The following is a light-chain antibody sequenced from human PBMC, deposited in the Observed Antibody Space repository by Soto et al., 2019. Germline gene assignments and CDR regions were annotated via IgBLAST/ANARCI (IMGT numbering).Light chain of an antibody. V-gene: IGKV2-28*01. CDR1: QRLLHDDGSYR. Sequence: DLVVTQSPLSLPVIPGESASISCKSSQRLLHDDGSYRLDWFLQRPGQSPQLLIYLASNRAPGVPDRFSGSGSGTDFTLKISRVEAEDVGIYYCMQVLQTPLSFGGGTKVEIK. J-gene: IGKJ4*01. CDR3: MQVLQTPLS. CDR2: LAS.